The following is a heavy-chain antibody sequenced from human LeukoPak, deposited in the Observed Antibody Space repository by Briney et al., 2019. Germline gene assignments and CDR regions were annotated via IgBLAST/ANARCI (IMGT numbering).Heavy chain of an antibody. D-gene: IGHD6-19*01. J-gene: IGHJ5*02. V-gene: IGHV3-9*01. Sequence: GRSLRLSCAASGFTFDDYNLHWVRHAPGKGLEWVSGISWNSGNIGYADSVKGRFTISRDNAKNSLYLEMNSLRVEDTALYYCAKDGRAQWLVIFAPTWFDPWGQGTLVTVSS. CDR2: ISWNSGNI. CDR1: GFTFDDYN. CDR3: AKDGRAQWLVIFAPTWFDP.